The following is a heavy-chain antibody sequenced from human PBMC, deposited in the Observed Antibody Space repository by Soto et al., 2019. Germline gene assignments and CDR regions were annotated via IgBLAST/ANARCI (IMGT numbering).Heavy chain of an antibody. CDR3: XXGXXLPRYX. V-gene: IGHV4-30-2*01. Sequence: QLQLQESGSGLVKPSQTLSLTCAVSGGSISSGGYSWSWIRQPPGKGLEWIGYIYHSGSTYYNPSLKSRVTISVDRSKNQFSXKXXSVXXADTXXYXXXXGXXLPRYXWGQGTLVTVSS. CDR2: IYHSGST. CDR1: GGSISSGGYS. D-gene: IGHD1-26*01. J-gene: IGHJ4*02.